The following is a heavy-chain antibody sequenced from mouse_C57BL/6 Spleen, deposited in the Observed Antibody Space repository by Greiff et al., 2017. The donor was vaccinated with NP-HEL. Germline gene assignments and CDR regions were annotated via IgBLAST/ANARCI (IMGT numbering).Heavy chain of an antibody. CDR1: GYAFSSSW. Sequence: VQVVESGPELVKPGASVKISCKASGYAFSSSWMNWVKQRPGKGLEWIGRIYPGDGDTNYNGKFKGKATLTADKSSSTAYMQLSSLTSEDSAVYFCARRRRDYAMDYWGQGTSVTVSS. CDR3: ARRRRDYAMDY. V-gene: IGHV1-82*01. J-gene: IGHJ4*01. CDR2: IYPGDGDT.